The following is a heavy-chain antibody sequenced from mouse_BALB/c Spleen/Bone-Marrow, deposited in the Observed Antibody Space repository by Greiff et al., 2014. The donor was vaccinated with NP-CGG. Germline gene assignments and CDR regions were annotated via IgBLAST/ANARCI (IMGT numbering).Heavy chain of an antibody. Sequence: LQQSGGGLVQPGGSLKLSCATSGFTFSDYYMYWVRQTPDRRLEWVAYISTGDGSTYYPDTVKGRFTISRDNAKNTLYLQMSRLKSEDTAMYYCTRERYGYAMTTGVKEPQSPSPQ. CDR1: GFTFSDYY. V-gene: IGHV5-12*02. CDR2: ISTGDGST. D-gene: IGHD1-1*01. CDR3: TRERYGYAMTT. J-gene: IGHJ4*01.